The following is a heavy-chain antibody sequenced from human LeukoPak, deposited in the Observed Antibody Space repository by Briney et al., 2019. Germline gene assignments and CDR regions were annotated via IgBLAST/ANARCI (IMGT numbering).Heavy chain of an antibody. D-gene: IGHD2-15*01. J-gene: IGHJ3*02. CDR1: GGSISNYY. CDR2: IYYSGST. Sequence: SETLSLTCTVSGGSISNYYWSWIRQPPGKGLEWIGYIYYSGSTNYNPSLKSRVTISVDTSKNQFSLKVSSVTAADTAVYYCAREGYSDAFDIWGQGTMVTVSS. V-gene: IGHV4-59*01. CDR3: AREGYSDAFDI.